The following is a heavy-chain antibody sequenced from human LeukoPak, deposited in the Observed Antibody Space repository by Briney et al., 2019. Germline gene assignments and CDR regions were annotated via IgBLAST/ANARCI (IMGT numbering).Heavy chain of an antibody. CDR3: ARGRFYYDSSGYYILNY. CDR1: GYTFTSYD. D-gene: IGHD3-22*01. Sequence: ASVKVSCKASGYTFTSYDINWVRQATGQGLEWMGWMNPNSGNTGYAQKFQGRVTMTRNTSINTAYMELSSLRSEDTAVYYCARGRFYYDSSGYYILNYWGQGTLVTVSS. V-gene: IGHV1-8*01. J-gene: IGHJ4*02. CDR2: MNPNSGNT.